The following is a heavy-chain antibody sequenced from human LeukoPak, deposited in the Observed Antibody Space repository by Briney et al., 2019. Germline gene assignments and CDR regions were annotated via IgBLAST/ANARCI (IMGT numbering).Heavy chain of an antibody. CDR3: ARDRWFGVHLFDY. V-gene: IGHV3-30*03. J-gene: IGHJ4*02. Sequence: GRSLRLSCAASGFAFSHFDMHWVRQAPGKGLEWVAVISYDGSNKYYADSVKGRFTISRDNSKNTLYLQMNSLRAEDTAVYYCARDRWFGVHLFDYWGQGTLVTVSS. D-gene: IGHD3-10*01. CDR2: ISYDGSNK. CDR1: GFAFSHFD.